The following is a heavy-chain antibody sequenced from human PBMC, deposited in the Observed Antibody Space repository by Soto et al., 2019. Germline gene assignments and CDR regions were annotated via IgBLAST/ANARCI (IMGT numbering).Heavy chain of an antibody. CDR3: ARVTVITRYYDYRDGMDF. V-gene: IGHV3-33*01. J-gene: IGHJ6*02. CDR2: IWYDGSNK. Sequence: GGSLRLSCAASGFTFSSYGIHWVRQAPGKGLEWVGIIWYDGSNKYYTDPVKGRFTISRDNSKNTPYLQMNSLRAEDTAVYYCARVTVITRYYDYRDGMDFCGQGTSVTVSS. CDR1: GFTFSSYG. D-gene: IGHD4-17*01.